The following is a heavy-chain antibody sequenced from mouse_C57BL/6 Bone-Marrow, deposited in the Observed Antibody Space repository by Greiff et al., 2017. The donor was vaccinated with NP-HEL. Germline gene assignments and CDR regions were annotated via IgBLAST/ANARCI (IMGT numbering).Heavy chain of an antibody. J-gene: IGHJ4*01. CDR2: IDPANGNT. D-gene: IGHD2-5*01. CDR3: APPYYSNYRYAMDY. Sequence: EVKLVESVAELVRPGASVKLSCTASGFNIKNTYMHWVKQRPEQGLEWIGRIDPANGNTKYAPKFQGKATITADTSSNTAYLQLSSLTSEDTAIYYCAPPYYSNYRYAMDYWGQGTSVTVSS. CDR1: GFNIKNTY. V-gene: IGHV14-3*01.